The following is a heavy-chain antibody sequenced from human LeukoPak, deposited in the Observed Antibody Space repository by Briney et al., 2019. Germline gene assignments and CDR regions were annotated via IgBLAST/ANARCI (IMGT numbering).Heavy chain of an antibody. CDR1: VYTFTSYY. CDR3: AWDSGAFEI. CDR2: ISAYNGQT. Sequence: ASVNVSCKASVYTFTSYYISWMRQAPGQGLQWMGRISAYNGQTNYAQKVQGRVTMTTDTSTSTVYMELRSLRSDDTAVYYCAWDSGAFEIWGQGTMVTVSS. J-gene: IGHJ3*02. V-gene: IGHV1-18*01.